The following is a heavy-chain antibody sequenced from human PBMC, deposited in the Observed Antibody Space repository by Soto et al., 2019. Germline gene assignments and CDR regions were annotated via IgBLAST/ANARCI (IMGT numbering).Heavy chain of an antibody. V-gene: IGHV2-5*01. CDR1: GFSLSSTGVG. CDR2: IYWNDDK. CDR3: AYRPDDSGYFDY. D-gene: IGHD3-22*01. J-gene: IGHJ4*02. Sequence: SGPTLVNPTQTLTLTCSFSGFSLSSTGVGVGWTRQPPGKALEWVALIYWNDDKRYSPSLKSRLTITTDTSKSQVILTVTNTDPVDTATYGCAYRPDDSGYFDYWGQGALVTVSS.